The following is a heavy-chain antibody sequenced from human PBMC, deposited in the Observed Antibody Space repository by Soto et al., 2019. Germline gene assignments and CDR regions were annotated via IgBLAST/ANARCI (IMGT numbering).Heavy chain of an antibody. CDR3: ERARLAATRTRLVP. Sequence: ASVKVSCKASGYTFTGYYIHWVRQAPGQGLEWMGWMNPNNGDSKYAQKFQGRVSMTRDMSITTAYLTLTSLRSDDTAIFYCERARLAATRTRLVPWGQGTLVTVSS. J-gene: IGHJ5*02. V-gene: IGHV1-2*02. D-gene: IGHD2-15*01. CDR2: MNPNNGDS. CDR1: GYTFTGYY.